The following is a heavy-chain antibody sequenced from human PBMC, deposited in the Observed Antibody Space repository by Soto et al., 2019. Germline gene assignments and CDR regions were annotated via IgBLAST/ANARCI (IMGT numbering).Heavy chain of an antibody. J-gene: IGHJ6*02. V-gene: IGHV1-69*06. Sequence: QVQLVQSGAEVKKPGSSVKVSCKASGGTFSSYAISWVRQAPGQGLEWMGGIIPIFGTANYAQKFQGRVTMTRNTSISTAYMELSSLRSEDTAVYYCARTPGNYYYYGMDVWGQGTTVTVSS. CDR1: GGTFSSYA. CDR3: ARTPGNYYYYGMDV. D-gene: IGHD3-10*01. CDR2: IIPIFGTA.